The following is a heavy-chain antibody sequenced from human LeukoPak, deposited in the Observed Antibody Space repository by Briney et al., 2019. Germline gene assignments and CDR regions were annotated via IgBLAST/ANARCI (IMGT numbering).Heavy chain of an antibody. Sequence: GRSLRLSCTASGFTFGDYAMSWFRQAPGKGLEWVGFIRSKAYGGTTEYAASVKGRFTISRDDSKSIAYLQMNSLKTEDTAVYYCTRDVVPGYCSGGSCYSIQHWGQGTLVTVSS. CDR2: IRSKAYGGTT. D-gene: IGHD2-15*01. J-gene: IGHJ1*01. CDR3: TRDVVPGYCSGGSCYSIQH. V-gene: IGHV3-49*03. CDR1: GFTFGDYA.